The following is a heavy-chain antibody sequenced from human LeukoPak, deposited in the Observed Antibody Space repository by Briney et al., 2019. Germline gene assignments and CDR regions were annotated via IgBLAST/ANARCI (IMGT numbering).Heavy chain of an antibody. Sequence: SETLSLTCTVSGGSISSGDYYWSWIRQPPGKGLEWIGYIYYSGSTYYNPSLKSRVTISVDTSKNQFSLKLSSVTAADTAVYYCARLPGPIAAAGDDYWGQGTLVTVSS. CDR1: GGSISSGDYY. D-gene: IGHD6-13*01. CDR2: IYYSGST. CDR3: ARLPGPIAAAGDDY. V-gene: IGHV4-30-4*08. J-gene: IGHJ4*02.